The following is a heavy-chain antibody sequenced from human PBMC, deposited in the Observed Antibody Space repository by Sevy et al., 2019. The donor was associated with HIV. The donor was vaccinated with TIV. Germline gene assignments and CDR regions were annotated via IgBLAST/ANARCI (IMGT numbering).Heavy chain of an antibody. CDR2: IYWDDDK. CDR3: AHKHPYDSSANGFYFDY. Sequence: SGPTLVKPTQTLTLTCTFSGFSLSTSGVGVGWIRQPPGKALEWLSLIYWDDDKRYSPSLKSRLTITKDASKNQVVLTMTNVDPVDTATYYCAHKHPYDSSANGFYFDYWGQGTLVTVSS. D-gene: IGHD3-22*01. J-gene: IGHJ4*02. V-gene: IGHV2-5*02. CDR1: GFSLSTSGVG.